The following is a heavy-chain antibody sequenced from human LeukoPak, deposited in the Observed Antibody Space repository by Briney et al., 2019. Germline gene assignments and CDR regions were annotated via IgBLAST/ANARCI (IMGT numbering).Heavy chain of an antibody. J-gene: IGHJ4*02. CDR3: ARVMSEGGFGNRLYYFDY. CDR1: GGTFSSYA. V-gene: IGHV1-69*04. Sequence: SVKVSCKASGGTFSSYAISWVRQAPGQGLEWMGRIIPILGIANYAQKFQGRVTITADKSTGTAYMELSSLRSEDTAVYYCARVMSEGGFGNRLYYFDYWGQGTLVTVSS. D-gene: IGHD3-10*01. CDR2: IIPILGIA.